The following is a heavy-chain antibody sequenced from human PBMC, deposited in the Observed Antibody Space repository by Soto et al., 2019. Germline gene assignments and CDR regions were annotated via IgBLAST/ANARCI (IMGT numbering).Heavy chain of an antibody. J-gene: IGHJ4*02. Sequence: GGSLRLSCAASGFAFSNYAMHWVRQAPGKGLEWASSISTSIDATYYADSVKGRFTISRDDSKNTLYLQMNSLRAEDSAVYYCAKDRTVAARNFDSWGQGTQVTVSS. V-gene: IGHV3-23*01. CDR3: AKDRTVAARNFDS. CDR1: GFAFSNYA. CDR2: ISTSIDAT. D-gene: IGHD6-6*01.